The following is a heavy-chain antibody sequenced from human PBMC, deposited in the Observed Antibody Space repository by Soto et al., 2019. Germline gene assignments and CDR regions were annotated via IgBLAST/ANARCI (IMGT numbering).Heavy chain of an antibody. CDR2: ISTYNGDT. CDR1: GYTFTRSG. D-gene: IGHD2-2*01. Sequence: ASVKVSCKASGYTFTRSGISWVRQAPGQGLEWMGWISTYNGDTNYAQTFQGRVTMTTDTSTSTVHMEVRSLRSDDSAVYYCARVFRVVPAARYYFDYWGRGTLVTVSS. J-gene: IGHJ4*02. CDR3: ARVFRVVPAARYYFDY. V-gene: IGHV1-18*01.